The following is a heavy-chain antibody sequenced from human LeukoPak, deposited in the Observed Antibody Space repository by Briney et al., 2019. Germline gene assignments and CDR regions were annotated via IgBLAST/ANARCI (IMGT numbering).Heavy chain of an antibody. D-gene: IGHD3-10*01. Sequence: SETLSLTCTVSGGSIISFYWSWVRPPPGKGLEWIGYISYSGSTNYNPSLKSRVTISVDTSKYQVSLKLSSVTAADTAVYYCARVPYVWCGDTFPPYFDYWGQGTLVTVSS. CDR2: ISYSGST. V-gene: IGHV4-59*01. J-gene: IGHJ4*02. CDR3: ARVPYVWCGDTFPPYFDY. CDR1: GGSIISFY.